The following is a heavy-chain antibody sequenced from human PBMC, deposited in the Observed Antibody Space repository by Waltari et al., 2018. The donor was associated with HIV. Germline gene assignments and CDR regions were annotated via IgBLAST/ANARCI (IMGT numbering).Heavy chain of an antibody. CDR2: ISRSSSSI. CDR3: ARDINGGWGY. Sequence: EVQLVESGGGLVQHGGALRLSWAASGFTFSNYPMNWVRQDPGKVLEWVSYISRSSSSIFYADSVKGRFTISRDNAKNSLYLQMNSLRVEDTAVYYCARDINGGWGYWGQGTLVTVAS. J-gene: IGHJ4*02. CDR1: GFTFSNYP. D-gene: IGHD7-27*01. V-gene: IGHV3-48*01.